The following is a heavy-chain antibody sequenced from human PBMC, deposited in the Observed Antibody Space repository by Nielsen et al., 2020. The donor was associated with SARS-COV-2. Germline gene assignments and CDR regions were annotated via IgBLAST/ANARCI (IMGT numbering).Heavy chain of an antibody. CDR2: IYHTGST. V-gene: IGHV4-4*02. Sequence: SETLSLTCAVSGGSVSSNDWWSWVRQPPGKGLEWIGEIYHTGSTNYDPSLKSRVTISVDTSKNQFSLKLSSVTAADTAVYYCAREGGGYCSGGSCSYNWFDPWGQGTLVTVSS. CDR3: AREGGGYCSGGSCSYNWFDP. CDR1: GGSVSSNDW. J-gene: IGHJ5*02. D-gene: IGHD2-15*01.